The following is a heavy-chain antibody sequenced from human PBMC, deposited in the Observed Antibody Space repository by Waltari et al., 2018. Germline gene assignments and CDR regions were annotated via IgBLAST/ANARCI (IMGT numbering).Heavy chain of an antibody. D-gene: IGHD6-13*01. J-gene: IGHJ6*02. CDR3: ARVATKTYSSPVPGRPYYYGMDV. CDR1: GFAFIRYW. CDR2: INSDGSST. Sequence: EEQLVESGGGLVQPGESLRRSCAASGFAFIRYWMDWVRQAPAKGLVWVSRINSDGSSTIYAESVKGRFTISRDNAKNTLYVQMNRLRAEDTAVYYCARVATKTYSSPVPGRPYYYGMDVWGQGTTVTVSS. V-gene: IGHV3-74*01.